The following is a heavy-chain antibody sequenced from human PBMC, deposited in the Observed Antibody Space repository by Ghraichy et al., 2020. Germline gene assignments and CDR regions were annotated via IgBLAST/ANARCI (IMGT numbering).Heavy chain of an antibody. J-gene: IGHJ6*02. CDR2: ISNDGRNK. Sequence: GGSLRLSCAASGFTFSNYGMHWVRQAPGKGLEWVAIISNDGRNKYYADSVKGRFTISRDNSKNTLYLQMNSLRAEDTAVYYCAKEINSGSQYYNAMDVWGQGTTVTVSS. D-gene: IGHD1-26*01. V-gene: IGHV3-30*18. CDR1: GFTFSNYG. CDR3: AKEINSGSQYYNAMDV.